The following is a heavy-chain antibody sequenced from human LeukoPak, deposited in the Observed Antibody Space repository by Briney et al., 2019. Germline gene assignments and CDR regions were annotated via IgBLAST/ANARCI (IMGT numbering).Heavy chain of an antibody. CDR1: GFTFTSYA. Sequence: GGSLRLSCAASGFTFTSYAMSWVRQAPGKGLEWVSAISGSGGSTYYADSVKGRFTISRDNSKNTLYLQMNSLRAEDTAVYYCARVGSSGSYPKGVYFDYWGQGTLVTVSS. D-gene: IGHD1-26*01. CDR2: ISGSGGST. J-gene: IGHJ4*02. V-gene: IGHV3-23*01. CDR3: ARVGSSGSYPKGVYFDY.